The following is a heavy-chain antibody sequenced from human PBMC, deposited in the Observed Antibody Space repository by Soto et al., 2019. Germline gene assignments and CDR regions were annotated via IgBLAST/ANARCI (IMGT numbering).Heavy chain of an antibody. CDR3: ASGYYYDSSGYYYFDY. CDR1: GGSISSGDYY. J-gene: IGHJ4*02. D-gene: IGHD3-22*01. V-gene: IGHV4-30-4*01. CDR2: IYYSGST. Sequence: PSETLSLTCTVSGGSISSGDYYWSWIRQPPGKGLEWIGYIYYSGSTYYNPSLKSRVTISVDTSKNQFSLKLSSVTAADTAVYYCASGYYYDSSGYYYFDYWGQGTLVTVSS.